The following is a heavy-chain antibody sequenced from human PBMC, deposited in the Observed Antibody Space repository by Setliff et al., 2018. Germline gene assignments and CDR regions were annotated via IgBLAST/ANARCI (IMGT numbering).Heavy chain of an antibody. D-gene: IGHD4-4*01. Sequence: GESLKISCKVSGNGFTDLWIAWVRQTPGKGLEWMGIIHPADYDTRYSPSFQGQVTISADRSISTAYLQWSSVKASDTAMYYCARDSNYEGAYDFWGQGTLVTVSS. V-gene: IGHV5-51*01. CDR2: IHPADYDT. CDR1: GNGFTDLW. J-gene: IGHJ4*02. CDR3: ARDSNYEGAYDF.